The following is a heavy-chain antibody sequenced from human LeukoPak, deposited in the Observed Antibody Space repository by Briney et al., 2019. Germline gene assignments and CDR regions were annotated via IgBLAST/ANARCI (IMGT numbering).Heavy chain of an antibody. CDR3: ARDRSEGVIQLRQGVDP. CDR2: MISSSSYI. D-gene: IGHD3-10*01. Sequence: GGSLRLSCAASGFTFSSYSMNWVRQAPGKGLEWVSSMISSSSYIYYADSVKGRFTISRDNAKNSLYLQMNSLRAEDTAVYYCARDRSEGVIQLRQGVDPWGQGTLVTVSS. V-gene: IGHV3-21*01. CDR1: GFTFSSYS. J-gene: IGHJ5*02.